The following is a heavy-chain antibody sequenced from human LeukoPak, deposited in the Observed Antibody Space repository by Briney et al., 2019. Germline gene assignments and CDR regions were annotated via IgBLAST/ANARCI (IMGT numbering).Heavy chain of an antibody. CDR1: GGSFSGYY. Sequence: SETLSLTCAVYGGSFSGYYWSWIRQPPGKGLEWIGEINHSGSTNYNPSLKSRVTISVDTSKNQFSLKLSSVTAADTAVYYCARIIGSGWYLWNYFDYWGQGTLVTVSS. D-gene: IGHD6-19*01. CDR3: ARIIGSGWYLWNYFDY. V-gene: IGHV4-34*01. J-gene: IGHJ4*02. CDR2: INHSGST.